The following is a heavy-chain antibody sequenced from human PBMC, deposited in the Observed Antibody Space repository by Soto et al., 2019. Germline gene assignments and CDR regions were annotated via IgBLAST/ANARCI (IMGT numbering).Heavy chain of an antibody. J-gene: IGHJ6*02. D-gene: IGHD1-7*01. CDR1: GYPISSGYY. CDR2: IYHSGST. CDR3: ARVDNWNYLTNYYGMDV. Sequence: PSETLSLTCAVSGYPISSGYYWGWIRQPPGKGLEWIGSIYHSGSTYHNPSLKSRVTISVDTSKNQASLKLSSVTAADTAVYYCARVDNWNYLTNYYGMDVWGQGTTVTVSS. V-gene: IGHV4-38-2*01.